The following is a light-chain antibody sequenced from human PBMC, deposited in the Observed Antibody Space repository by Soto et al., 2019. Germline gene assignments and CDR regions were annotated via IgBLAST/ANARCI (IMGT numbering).Light chain of an antibody. CDR3: QQYSGYSPYT. CDR2: RAS. Sequence: DIQKTQSPSTLSASVGDRVTITCRASQSIGSSLAWYQQKPGKAPKLLIYRASTLEDGVPSRFSGSGSGAEFSLTISSLQPDDFATYYCQQYSGYSPYTFGQGTKLEI. V-gene: IGKV1-5*03. J-gene: IGKJ2*01. CDR1: QSIGSS.